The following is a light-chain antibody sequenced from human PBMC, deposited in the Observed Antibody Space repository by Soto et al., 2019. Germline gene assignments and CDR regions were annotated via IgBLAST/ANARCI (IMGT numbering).Light chain of an antibody. Sequence: HSALAQPPSASGSHGQSVTISCTGTSSDIGVYNSVSWYQQHPGKAHRLMIYEVNKRPSGVPDRFSGSKSGYTASLTVSGLQTEDEAFYYCSSSAGIYHYLVFGGGTK. J-gene: IGLJ3*02. V-gene: IGLV2-8*01. CDR1: SSDIGVYNS. CDR2: EVN. CDR3: SSSAGIYHYLV.